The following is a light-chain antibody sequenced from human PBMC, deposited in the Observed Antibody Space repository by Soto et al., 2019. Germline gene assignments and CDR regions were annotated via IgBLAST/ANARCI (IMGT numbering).Light chain of an antibody. CDR1: SYNIGAGYD. J-gene: IGLJ2*01. V-gene: IGLV1-40*01. CDR2: DDN. Sequence: QSVLTQPPSVSGAPGQRVTISCAGSSYNIGAGYDVNWYQQLPGRAPKLLIYDDNNRPSGVPDRFSGSKSATSASLAITGLQADDEANYYCQSSDSSLSGSVVFGGGTKLTVL. CDR3: QSSDSSLSGSVV.